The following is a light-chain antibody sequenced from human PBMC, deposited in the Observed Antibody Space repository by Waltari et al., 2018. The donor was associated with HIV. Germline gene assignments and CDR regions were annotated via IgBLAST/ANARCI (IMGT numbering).Light chain of an antibody. CDR2: GSF. J-gene: IGKJ4*01. Sequence: EIVMTQSPATVSVSPGERVTLSCRASESVSSNLAWYQQKPGQAPRLLIYGSFIRATGIPDRFSGSGSGTEFTLTISPLQSEDFAVYYCQQYNSSPLIGGGTKVDFK. V-gene: IGKV3D-15*03. CDR1: ESVSSN. CDR3: QQYNSSPL.